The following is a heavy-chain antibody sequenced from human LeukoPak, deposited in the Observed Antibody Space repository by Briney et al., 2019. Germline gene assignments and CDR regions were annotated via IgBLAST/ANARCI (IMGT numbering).Heavy chain of an antibody. Sequence: SGTLSLTCAVSGASISGSDWWSWVRQPPGKGLEWIGEIHHRGSTNYNPSLKSRVTISVDKANNQVSPKVRSVTAADTAVYYCASRSYISGPYWGQGTPVTVSS. J-gene: IGHJ4*02. CDR2: IHHRGST. CDR1: GASISGSDW. V-gene: IGHV4-4*02. CDR3: ASRSYISGPY. D-gene: IGHD6-19*01.